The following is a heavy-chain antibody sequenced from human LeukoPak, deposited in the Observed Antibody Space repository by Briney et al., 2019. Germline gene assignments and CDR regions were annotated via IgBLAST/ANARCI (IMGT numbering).Heavy chain of an antibody. CDR3: VRGSKIRGVIPEGEFDY. CDR2: IYNGRST. Sequence: GGSLRLSCAASGFTVSSNYMSWVRQAPGKGLGWVSFIYNGRSTYYADSVKGRFTLSRDDSQNTVYLQMNSLRDDDTALYYCVRGSKIRGVIPEGEFDYWGQGTLVTVSS. D-gene: IGHD3-10*01. J-gene: IGHJ4*02. V-gene: IGHV3-53*05. CDR1: GFTVSSNY.